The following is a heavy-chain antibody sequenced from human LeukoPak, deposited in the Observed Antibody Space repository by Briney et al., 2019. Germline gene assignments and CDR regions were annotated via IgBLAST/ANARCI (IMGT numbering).Heavy chain of an antibody. V-gene: IGHV3-49*04. CDR3: TRGGIVATIGYGMDV. CDR2: IRNEAFGGTT. J-gene: IGHJ6*02. Sequence: GGSLRLSCAASDFTFGDYALSWVRQAPGKGLEWVALIRNEAFGGTTEYAASVGGRFSISRDNSKGITYLQMNRLHTEDTGVYYCTRGGIVATIGYGMDVWGQGTTVTVFS. D-gene: IGHD5-12*01. CDR1: DFTFGDYA.